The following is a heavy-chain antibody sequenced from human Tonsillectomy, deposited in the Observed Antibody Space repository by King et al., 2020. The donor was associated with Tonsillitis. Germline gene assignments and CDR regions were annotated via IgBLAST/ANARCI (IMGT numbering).Heavy chain of an antibody. D-gene: IGHD3-22*01. V-gene: IGHV5-51*01. CDR3: ARQAGRGSSGYYSYY. CDR2: VYPGDSDT. J-gene: IGHJ4*02. Sequence: QLVQSGAEVKKPGESLKISCKGSGYDFTTYWIGWVRQMPGKGLEWMAIVYPGDSDTKYSPSFQGQVTISADKSITTAYLQWSSLKASDTAMYYCARQAGRGSSGYYSYYWGQGTLVTVSS. CDR1: GYDFTTYW.